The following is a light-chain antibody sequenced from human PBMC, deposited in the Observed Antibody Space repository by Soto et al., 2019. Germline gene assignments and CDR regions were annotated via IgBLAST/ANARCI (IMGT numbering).Light chain of an antibody. J-gene: IGKJ2*01. CDR1: QTVLYSSNNKNY. Sequence: DIVLTQSPDSLAVSLGERATINCKSSQTVLYSSNNKNYLAWYQQKPGQPPNLLIYWASTRESVVPDRFSGSGSGSYFTITISSLQAEDVAVYYYHQSYSAPHTFGQGTKLEIK. CDR3: HQSYSAPHT. CDR2: WAS. V-gene: IGKV4-1*01.